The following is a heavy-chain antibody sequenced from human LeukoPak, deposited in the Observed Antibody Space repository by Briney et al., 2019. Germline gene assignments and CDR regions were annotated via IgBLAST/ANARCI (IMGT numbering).Heavy chain of an antibody. J-gene: IGHJ4*02. CDR3: AKDSMPHRGYSYGGDY. CDR2: ISYDGSNK. CDR1: GFTFSSYG. Sequence: GGSLRLSCAASGFTFSSYGMHWVRQAPGKGLEWVAVISYDGSNKYYADSVKGRFTISRDNSKNTLYLQMNSLRAEDTAVSYCAKDSMPHRGYSYGGDYWGQGTLVTVSS. D-gene: IGHD5-18*01. V-gene: IGHV3-30*18.